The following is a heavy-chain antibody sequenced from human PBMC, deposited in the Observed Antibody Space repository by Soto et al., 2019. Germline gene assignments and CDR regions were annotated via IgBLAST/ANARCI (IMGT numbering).Heavy chain of an antibody. CDR3: ARLPFPHDYDILCGYYPTKDY. Sequence: ASVKVSCKASGYTFTSYDINWVRQATGQGLEWMGWMNPNSGNTGYAQKFQGRVTMTRNTSISTAYMELSSLRSEDTAVYYCARLPFPHDYDILCGYYPTKDYWGPGTLVTVSS. V-gene: IGHV1-8*01. CDR1: GYTFTSYD. D-gene: IGHD3-9*01. CDR2: MNPNSGNT. J-gene: IGHJ4*02.